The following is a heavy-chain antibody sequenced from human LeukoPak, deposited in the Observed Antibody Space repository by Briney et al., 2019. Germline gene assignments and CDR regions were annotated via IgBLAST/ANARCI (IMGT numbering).Heavy chain of an antibody. CDR3: ASPGIVAAGTDRGFDY. CDR1: GASVSSYY. V-gene: IGHV4-59*02. D-gene: IGHD6-13*01. J-gene: IGHJ4*02. Sequence: SVTLSLTCTVSGASVSSYYWSWIRQTPGKGLEWIGFIYYSGSTNYNPSLKSRVTISVDTSKNQFSLKLSSVTAAETAVYYCASPGIVAAGTDRGFDYWGQGTLVTVSS. CDR2: IYYSGST.